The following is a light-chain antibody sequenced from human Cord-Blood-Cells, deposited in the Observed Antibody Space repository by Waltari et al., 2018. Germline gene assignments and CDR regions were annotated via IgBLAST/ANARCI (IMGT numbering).Light chain of an antibody. J-gene: IGKJ1*01. V-gene: IGKV1-39*01. CDR3: QQSYSTWT. CDR2: AAS. Sequence: DIQMTQSPSSLSASVGDRVTITCRAGQSISSYLNWYQQNPGKAPKLLIYAASSLKSGVPSRFSGSGSGTDFTLTISSLQPEDFATYYCQQSYSTWTFGQGTKVEIK. CDR1: QSISSY.